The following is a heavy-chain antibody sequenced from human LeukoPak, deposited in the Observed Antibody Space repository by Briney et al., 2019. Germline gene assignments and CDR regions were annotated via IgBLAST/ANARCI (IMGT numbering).Heavy chain of an antibody. Sequence: PGGSLRLSCAASGFTFDDYGMSWVRQAPGKGLEWVSGINWNGGSTGYADSVKGRFTISRDNAKNSLYPQMNSLRAEDTALYYCAREGIAAAGTEYYFDYWGQGTLVTVSS. D-gene: IGHD6-13*01. CDR2: INWNGGST. J-gene: IGHJ4*02. CDR3: AREGIAAAGTEYYFDY. CDR1: GFTFDDYG. V-gene: IGHV3-20*04.